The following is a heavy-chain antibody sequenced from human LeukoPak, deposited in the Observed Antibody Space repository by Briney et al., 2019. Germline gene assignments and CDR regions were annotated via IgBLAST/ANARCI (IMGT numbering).Heavy chain of an antibody. Sequence: ASVKVSCKASRYTFTGYYMHWVRQAPGQGLEWMGWINPNSGGTNYAQKFQGRVTMTRDTSISTAYMELSRLRSDDTAVYYCARAPTVVTPYYFDYWGQGTLVTVSS. J-gene: IGHJ4*02. V-gene: IGHV1-2*02. CDR3: ARAPTVVTPYYFDY. CDR2: INPNSGGT. D-gene: IGHD4-23*01. CDR1: RYTFTGYY.